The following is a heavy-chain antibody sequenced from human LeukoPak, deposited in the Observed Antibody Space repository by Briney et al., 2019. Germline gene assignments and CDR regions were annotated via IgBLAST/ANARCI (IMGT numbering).Heavy chain of an antibody. CDR3: ARGGGSLWFGETDAFDI. Sequence: GASVKVSCKASGYTFTSYYMHWVRQAPGQGLEWMGIINPSGGSTGYAQKFQGRVTMTRDTSTSTVYMELSSLRSGDTAVYYCARGGGSLWFGETDAFDIWGQGTMVTVSS. D-gene: IGHD3-10*01. CDR2: INPSGGST. V-gene: IGHV1-46*01. CDR1: GYTFTSYY. J-gene: IGHJ3*02.